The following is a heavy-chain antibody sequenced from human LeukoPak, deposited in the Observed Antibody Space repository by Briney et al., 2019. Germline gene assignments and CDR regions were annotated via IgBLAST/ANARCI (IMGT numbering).Heavy chain of an antibody. CDR1: GFTFSTYW. CDR2: INTDGNST. V-gene: IGHV3-74*01. J-gene: IGHJ4*02. Sequence: GGSLRLSCAASGFTFSTYWMHWVRQAPGKGLVWVPQINTDGNSTTYADSVKGRFTVSRDNAKNTLYLQMNSLRAEDTAVYYCARELASGDWGQGTLVTVSS. CDR3: ARELASGD. D-gene: IGHD6-13*01.